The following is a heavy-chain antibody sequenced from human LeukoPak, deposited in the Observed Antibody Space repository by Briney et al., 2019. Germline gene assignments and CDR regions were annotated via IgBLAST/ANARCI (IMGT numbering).Heavy chain of an antibody. CDR2: ISAYNGNT. Sequence: ASVKVSCKASGYTFTSYGISWVRQAPGQGLEWMGWISAYNGNTNYAQKFQGRVTITTDESTNTAYMELSSLRSEDTAVYYCAREGAKIAFDIWGQGTMVTVSS. D-gene: IGHD3-16*01. CDR3: AREGAKIAFDI. V-gene: IGHV1-18*01. CDR1: GYTFTSYG. J-gene: IGHJ3*02.